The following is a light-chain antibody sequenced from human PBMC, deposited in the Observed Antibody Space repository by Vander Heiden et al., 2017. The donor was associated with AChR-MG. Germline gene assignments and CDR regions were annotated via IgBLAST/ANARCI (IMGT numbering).Light chain of an antibody. CDR3: QQYGSSRLT. CDR1: QSVSSSY. J-gene: IGKJ4*01. Sequence: EIVLTQSPGTTSLSPGERATLSCRASQSVSSSYLAWYQQKPGQAPRVLIYGASSSATGIPDRFSGSGSGTDFTLTISRLEPEDFAVYYCQQYGSSRLTFGGGTKVEIK. V-gene: IGKV3-20*01. CDR2: GAS.